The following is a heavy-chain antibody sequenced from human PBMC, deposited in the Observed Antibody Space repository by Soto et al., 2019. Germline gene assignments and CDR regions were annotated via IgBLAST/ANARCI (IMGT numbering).Heavy chain of an antibody. Sequence: LTCTVSGGSISSGDYYWSWIRQPPGKGLEWIGYIYYSGSTYYNPSLKSRVTISVDTSKNQFSLKLSSVTAADTAVYYCAREGNDGSAYASGMDVWGQGTTVTVSS. V-gene: IGHV4-30-4*01. J-gene: IGHJ6*02. CDR1: GGSISSGDYY. D-gene: IGHD3-10*01. CDR3: AREGNDGSAYASGMDV. CDR2: IYYSGST.